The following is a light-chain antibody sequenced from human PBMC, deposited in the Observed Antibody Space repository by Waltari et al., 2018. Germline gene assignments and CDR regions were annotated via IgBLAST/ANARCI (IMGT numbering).Light chain of an antibody. Sequence: EIVLTQSPGTLSLSPGERATISCRASQSASNFLAWYQQKPGQAPRLLIYDTSNRATGVPARFSGIGSGTDFTLTINSLEPDDFAVYFCQQRNNWPITFGQGTRLEIK. V-gene: IGKV3-11*01. CDR1: QSASNF. J-gene: IGKJ5*01. CDR3: QQRNNWPIT. CDR2: DTS.